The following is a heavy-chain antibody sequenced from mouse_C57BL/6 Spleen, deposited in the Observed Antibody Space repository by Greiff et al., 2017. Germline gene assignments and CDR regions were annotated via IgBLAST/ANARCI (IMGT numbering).Heavy chain of an antibody. V-gene: IGHV5-17*01. Sequence: EVKLVESGGGLVKPGGSLKLSCAASGFTFSDYGMHWVRQAPEKGLEWVAYISSGSSTIYYADTVKGRFTISRDNAKNTLFLQMTSLRSEDTAMYYCARGGTTVVADGGYFDVWGTGTTVTVSS. J-gene: IGHJ1*03. D-gene: IGHD1-1*01. CDR2: ISSGSSTI. CDR3: ARGGTTVVADGGYFDV. CDR1: GFTFSDYG.